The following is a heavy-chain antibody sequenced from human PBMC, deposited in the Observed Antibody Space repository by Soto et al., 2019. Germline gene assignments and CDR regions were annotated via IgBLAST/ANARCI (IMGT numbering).Heavy chain of an antibody. CDR2: VFYDGYT. D-gene: IGHD6-13*01. J-gene: IGHJ4*02. CDR1: GDSISGSPYF. CDR3: ARAAMGGSSWPFDY. V-gene: IGHV4-39*07. Sequence: SETLSLTCTVSGDSISGSPYFWGWIRQPPGKRLEWIGSVFYDGYTLYTPSLRSRVTISVDTSKNQFSLKLTSVTAADTAVYYCARAAMGGSSWPFDYWGQGTLVTVSS.